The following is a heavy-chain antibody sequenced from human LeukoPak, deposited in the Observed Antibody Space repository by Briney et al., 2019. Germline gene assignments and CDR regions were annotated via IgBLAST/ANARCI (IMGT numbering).Heavy chain of an antibody. CDR3: ARTAETIYYYDSSGYEPTFDY. V-gene: IGHV1-69*05. J-gene: IGHJ4*02. CDR2: IIPIFGTA. D-gene: IGHD3-22*01. Sequence: SVKVSCKASGGTFSSYAISWVQQAPGQGLEWMGGIIPIFGTANYAQKFQGRVTITTDESTSTAYMELSSLRSEDTAVFYCARTAETIYYYDSSGYEPTFDYWGQGTLVTVSS. CDR1: GGTFSSYA.